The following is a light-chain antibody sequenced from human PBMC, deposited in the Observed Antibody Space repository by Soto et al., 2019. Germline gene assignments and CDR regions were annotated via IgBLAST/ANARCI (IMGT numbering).Light chain of an antibody. CDR2: AAS. V-gene: IGKV1-27*01. CDR1: QDIANF. J-gene: IGKJ1*01. Sequence: ILMTQSPSSLSAFVGDRVTITCRASQDIANFLAWYQQKPGKVPKLLIYAASTLQSGVPSRFSGSGSGTEFTLTISSLQPDDFATYYCQHYNSYSEAFGQGTKVDIK. CDR3: QHYNSYSEA.